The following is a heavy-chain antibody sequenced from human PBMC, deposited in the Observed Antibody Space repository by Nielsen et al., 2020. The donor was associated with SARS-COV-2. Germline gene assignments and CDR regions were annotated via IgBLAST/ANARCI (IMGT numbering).Heavy chain of an antibody. J-gene: IGHJ6*02. V-gene: IGHV1-46*01. Sequence: ASVKVSCKASGYTFTSYYMHWVRQAPGQGLEWMGIINPSGGSTSYAQKFQGRVTMTRDTSTSTVYMELSSLRSEDTAVYYCARSHCSGGSCKPYFVPESAYYYYGMDVWGQGTLVTVSS. CDR1: GYTFTSYY. D-gene: IGHD2-15*01. CDR3: ARSHCSGGSCKPYFVPESAYYYYGMDV. CDR2: INPSGGST.